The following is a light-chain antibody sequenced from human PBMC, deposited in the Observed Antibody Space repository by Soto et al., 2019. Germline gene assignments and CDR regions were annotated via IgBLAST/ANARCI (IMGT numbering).Light chain of an antibody. Sequence: PGQSVTISCTGTSSDVGGYNYVSWYQQHPGKAPKLMIYEVSKRPSGVPDRFSGSKSGNTASLTVSGLQAEDEADYYCSSYAGSNNFVFGTGTKVTVL. CDR3: SSYAGSNNFV. J-gene: IGLJ1*01. CDR2: EVS. CDR1: SSDVGGYNY. V-gene: IGLV2-8*01.